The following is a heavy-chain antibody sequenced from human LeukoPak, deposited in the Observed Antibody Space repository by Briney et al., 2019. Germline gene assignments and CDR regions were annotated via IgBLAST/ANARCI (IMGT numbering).Heavy chain of an antibody. D-gene: IGHD4-11*01. CDR1: GFTFDDHG. Sequence: GGSLRLSCAASGFTFDDHGINWVRQAPGRGLEWVAGINWNGGYTGYVEYVKGRFTTSRDNAKNSLYLQMSSLRAKDTAVYYCTRVEETATTAAIIRKYSYYYYYMDVWGKGNTVTVSS. V-gene: IGHV3-20*04. J-gene: IGHJ6*03. CDR3: TRVEETATTAAIIRKYSYYYYYMDV. CDR2: INWNGGYT.